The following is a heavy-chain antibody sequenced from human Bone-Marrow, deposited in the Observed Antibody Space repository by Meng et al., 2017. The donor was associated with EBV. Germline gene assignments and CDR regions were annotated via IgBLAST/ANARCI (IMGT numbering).Heavy chain of an antibody. CDR1: GGSISSNHW. D-gene: IGHD1-26*01. Sequence: QVRLRESGPGLVKPSGPLSLTCAVSGGSISSNHWWSWVRQPPGKGLEWIGEIYHSGSTNFNPSLKSRVTLSLDNSKNQFSLKLSSVTAADTAVYYCARDRWELQKAFEYWGQGTLVTVSS. J-gene: IGHJ4*02. CDR3: ARDRWELQKAFEY. V-gene: IGHV4-4*02. CDR2: IYHSGST.